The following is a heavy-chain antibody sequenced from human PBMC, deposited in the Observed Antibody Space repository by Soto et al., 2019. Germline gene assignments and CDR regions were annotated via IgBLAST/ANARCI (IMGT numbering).Heavy chain of an antibody. V-gene: IGHV1-46*01. Sequence: VQLVQSGAEVKMPGASVKVSCKGSGYTFSGYYVHWVRQAPGQGLEWMGIINPRGDGTTYAQRFQGRVNMTRDTYTSTVYMQLSSLRSEDTAVYYCARGLTSSGYYMWGQGTLVTVSP. CDR3: ARGLTSSGYYM. CDR2: INPRGDGT. D-gene: IGHD3-22*01. CDR1: GYTFSGYY. J-gene: IGHJ4*02.